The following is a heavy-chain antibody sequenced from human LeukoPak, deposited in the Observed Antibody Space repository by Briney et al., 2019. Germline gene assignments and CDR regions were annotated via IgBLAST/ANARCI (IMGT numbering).Heavy chain of an antibody. CDR3: TTDLSELDDSGYYAKYFHH. D-gene: IGHD3-22*01. Sequence: GGSLRLSCAASGFTFSKVWMSWVRQAPGKGLEWVGRIKSKTDGGTIDYAAPAKGRFTISRHDSKDTLFLQMNSLKTEDTAVYYCTTDLSELDDSGYYAKYFHHWGQGTLVSVSS. J-gene: IGHJ1*01. CDR2: IKSKTDGGTI. V-gene: IGHV3-15*01. CDR1: GFTFSKVW.